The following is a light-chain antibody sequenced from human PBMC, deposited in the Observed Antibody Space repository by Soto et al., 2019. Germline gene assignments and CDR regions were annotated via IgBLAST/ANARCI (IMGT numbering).Light chain of an antibody. CDR2: DAS. V-gene: IGKV3-11*01. CDR3: QQRSNWPIT. CDR1: QSVSSY. J-gene: IGKJ5*01. Sequence: EIVLTQSPATLSLSPGERATLSCRASQSVSSYLAWYQQKPGQAPRLLIYDASNRATGIPARFSCSGSGTDFTLTISSLEPDDFAVYYCQQRSNWPITFGQGTRLEIK.